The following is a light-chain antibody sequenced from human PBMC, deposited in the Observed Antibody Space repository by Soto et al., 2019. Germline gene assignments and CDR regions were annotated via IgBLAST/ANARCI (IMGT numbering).Light chain of an antibody. J-gene: IGKJ1*01. CDR3: QQYDTYPWT. V-gene: IGKV1-5*03. CDR1: QSISSW. CDR2: EAS. Sequence: DIQMTQSPSTLSASVGDRVTITCRASQSISSWLAWYQQKPGSAPKILIYEASSLESGVSSRFSGTGSGTEFTLTITSLQPVDFATYFCQQYDTYPWTFGQGTKVEIK.